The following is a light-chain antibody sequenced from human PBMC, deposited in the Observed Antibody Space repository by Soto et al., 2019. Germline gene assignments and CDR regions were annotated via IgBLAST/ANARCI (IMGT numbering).Light chain of an antibody. CDR2: KVS. CDR1: QSLVHIDGIAY. CDR3: MQGTHWPIT. J-gene: IGKJ5*01. Sequence: DVVMTQSPLSLPVTLVQPACISFVSNQSLVHIDGIAYFSWFQQRPGRSPRRLIYKVSNRDSGVPARFSGSGSGTDFALKISRVEAEDVGVYYCMQGTHWPITFGQGTRLEIK. V-gene: IGKV2-30*02.